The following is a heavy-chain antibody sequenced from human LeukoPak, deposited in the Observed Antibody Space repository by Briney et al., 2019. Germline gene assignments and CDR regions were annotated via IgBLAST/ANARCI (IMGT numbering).Heavy chain of an antibody. CDR2: IKQDGSEK. CDR1: GFTFSSYW. CDR3: ARALAVRSAAKTYYDFWSGYTPSNLLDY. V-gene: IGHV3-7*01. J-gene: IGHJ4*02. Sequence: PGGSLRLSCAASGFTFSSYWMSWVRQAPGKGLEWVANIKQDGSEKYYVDSVKGRFTISRDNAKNSLYLQMNSLRAEDTAVYYCARALAVRSAAKTYYDFWSGYTPSNLLDYWGQGTLVTVSS. D-gene: IGHD3-3*01.